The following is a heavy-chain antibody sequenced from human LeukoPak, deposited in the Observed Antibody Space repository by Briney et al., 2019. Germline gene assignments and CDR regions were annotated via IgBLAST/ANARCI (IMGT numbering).Heavy chain of an antibody. CDR1: GGTFSSYA. D-gene: IGHD6-19*01. CDR3: ARARRGYSSGWTLDY. V-gene: IGHV1-69*13. Sequence: ASVKVFCKASGGTFSSYAISWVRQAPGQGLEWMGGIIPIFGTANYAQKFQGRVTITADESTSTAYMELSSLRSEDTAVYYCARARRGYSSGWTLDYWGQGTLVTVSS. CDR2: IIPIFGTA. J-gene: IGHJ4*02.